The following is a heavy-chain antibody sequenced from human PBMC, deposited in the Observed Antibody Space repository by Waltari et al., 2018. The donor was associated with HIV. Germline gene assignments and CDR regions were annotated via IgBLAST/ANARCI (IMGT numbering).Heavy chain of an antibody. D-gene: IGHD3-16*01. CDR3: ARGFAYYGFYFDY. Sequence: WIGEIDHTGSANYNPSLKSRLTMSVDTSKNQFSLKLRSVTAADSAVYYCARGFAYYGFYFDYWGQGTLVTVSS. V-gene: IGHV4-4*06. J-gene: IGHJ4*02. CDR2: IDHTGSA.